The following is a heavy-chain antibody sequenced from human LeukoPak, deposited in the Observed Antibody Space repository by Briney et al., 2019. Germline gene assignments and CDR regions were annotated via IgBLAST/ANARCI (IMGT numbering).Heavy chain of an antibody. Sequence: GGSLRLSCAAYGFTFSDYYMSWIRQAPGKGLEWVSYISSSGSTIYYADSVKGRFTISRDNAKNSLYLQMNSLRAEDTAVYYCARDWMEGATFEIQGPVDYWGQGTLVSVSS. J-gene: IGHJ4*02. CDR3: ARDWMEGATFEIQGPVDY. D-gene: IGHD1-26*01. CDR1: GFTFSDYY. V-gene: IGHV3-11*04. CDR2: ISSSGSTI.